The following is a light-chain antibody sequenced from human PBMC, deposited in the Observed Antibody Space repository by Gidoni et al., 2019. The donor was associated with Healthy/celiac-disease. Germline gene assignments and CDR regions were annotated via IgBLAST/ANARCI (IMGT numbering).Light chain of an antibody. Sequence: DIQMTQSPSSLSASVGDRVTITCRASQSISSYLNWYQQKPGKAPKLLIYAASSLQSGVPSRFSGSGSGTDFTLTISSLQPEDFATYYCQQSYSTPPERTFXXXTKVEIK. CDR3: QQSYSTPPERT. CDR1: QSISSY. V-gene: IGKV1-39*01. CDR2: AAS. J-gene: IGKJ1*01.